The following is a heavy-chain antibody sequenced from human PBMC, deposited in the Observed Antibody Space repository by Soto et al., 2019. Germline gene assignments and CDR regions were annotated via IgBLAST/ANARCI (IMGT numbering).Heavy chain of an antibody. V-gene: IGHV3-23*01. CDR2: VSGSGDST. J-gene: IGHJ4*02. Sequence: EVQLLESGGGLAQPGGSLRLSCAASAFTFSSYAMSWVRQAPGKGLEWVSAVSGSGDSTYYADSVKGRFTISRDNSKNTLYLQKKSLRAEETGVYYCAKGRASDCPGCTQDYWGQGTLVTVSS. D-gene: IGHD2-21*02. CDR3: AKGRASDCPGCTQDY. CDR1: AFTFSSYA.